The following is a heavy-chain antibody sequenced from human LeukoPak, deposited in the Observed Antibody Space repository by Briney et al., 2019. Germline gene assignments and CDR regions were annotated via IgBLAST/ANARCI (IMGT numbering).Heavy chain of an antibody. J-gene: IGHJ4*02. CDR3: ARSLRYFDWWTFDY. Sequence: PGGSLRLSCAASGFTFSSYNMNWVRQTPGQGLEWVSSITSGSSHIYYADSVKGRFTISRDNAKNSLYLQMNSLRAEDTALYYCARSLRYFDWWTFDYWGQGTLVTVSS. CDR2: ITSGSSHI. D-gene: IGHD3-9*01. CDR1: GFTFSSYN. V-gene: IGHV3-21*04.